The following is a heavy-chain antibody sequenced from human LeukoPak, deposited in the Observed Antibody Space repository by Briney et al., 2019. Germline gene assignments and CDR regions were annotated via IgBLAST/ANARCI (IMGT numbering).Heavy chain of an antibody. CDR1: GFTFSSYG. Sequence: GGSLRLSCAASGFTFSSYGMHWVRQAPGKGLEWVAFIRYDGSNKYYADSVKGRFTISRDNSKNTLYLQMSSLRAEDTAVYYCAKVVTMVRGVIADYWGQGTLVTVSS. CDR3: AKVVTMVRGVIADY. D-gene: IGHD3-10*01. CDR2: IRYDGSNK. V-gene: IGHV3-30*02. J-gene: IGHJ4*02.